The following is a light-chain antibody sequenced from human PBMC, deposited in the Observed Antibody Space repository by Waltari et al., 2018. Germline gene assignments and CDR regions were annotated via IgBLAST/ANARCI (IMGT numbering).Light chain of an antibody. CDR3: QQGYRTPLT. V-gene: IGKV1-39*01. J-gene: IGKJ4*01. Sequence: DIPMNQSPSSLSASVGDRVTITCRASQSVSNYLNWYQQRPGKAPKLLIYAASTLQSGVPSRFGGSGSGTDFTLTISSLQPEDFATYYCQQGYRTPLTFGGGTKVDIK. CDR1: QSVSNY. CDR2: AAS.